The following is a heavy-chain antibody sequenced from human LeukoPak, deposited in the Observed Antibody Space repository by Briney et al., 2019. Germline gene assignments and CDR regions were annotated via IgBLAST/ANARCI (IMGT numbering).Heavy chain of an antibody. J-gene: IGHJ4*02. CDR2: IWYDGSNK. CDR1: GFTFSSYG. Sequence: GGSLRLSCAASGFTFSSYGMHWVRQAPGKGLEWVAVIWYDGSNKYYADSVKGRFTISRDNSKNTLYLQMNSLRAEDTAVYYCAREGVLYYIDYWGQGTLVTVSS. D-gene: IGHD3-16*01. CDR3: AREGVLYYIDY. V-gene: IGHV3-33*01.